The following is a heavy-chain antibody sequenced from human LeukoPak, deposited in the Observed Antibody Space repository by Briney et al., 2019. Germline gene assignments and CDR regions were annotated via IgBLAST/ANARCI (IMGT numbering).Heavy chain of an antibody. CDR2: INPNSGGT. CDR1: GYTFTTNY. Sequence: ASVKVSCKASGYTFTTNYIHWVRQAPGQGLEWMGLINPNSGGTNYAQKFQGRVTMTRDTSIGTAYMELSSLRSDDTAVYYCARDISGSYDYWGQGTLVTVSS. V-gene: IGHV1-2*02. CDR3: ARDISGSYDY. D-gene: IGHD3-10*01. J-gene: IGHJ4*02.